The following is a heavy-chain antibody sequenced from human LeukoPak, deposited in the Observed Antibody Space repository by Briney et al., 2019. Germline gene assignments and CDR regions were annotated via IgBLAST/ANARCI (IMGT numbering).Heavy chain of an antibody. J-gene: IGHJ6*02. Sequence: PSETLSLTCAVYGGSFSGYYWSWIRQPPGKGLEWIGEINHSGSTNYNPSLKSRVTISVDTSKNQFSLKLSSVTAADTAVYYCARVLMVRRPYYYYYGMGVWGQGTTVTVSS. CDR1: GGSFSGYY. CDR3: ARVLMVRRPYYYYYGMGV. D-gene: IGHD3-10*01. CDR2: INHSGST. V-gene: IGHV4-34*01.